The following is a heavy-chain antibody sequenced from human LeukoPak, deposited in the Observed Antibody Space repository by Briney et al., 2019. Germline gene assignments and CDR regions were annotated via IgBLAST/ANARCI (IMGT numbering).Heavy chain of an antibody. CDR2: TYPGTSET. V-gene: IGHV5-51*01. CDR3: TRGDIVLVSAVGAYNWFDS. CDR1: GYSFTTFW. Sequence: GESLKISCKASGYSFTTFWIGWVRQMPGKGLEWTGVTYPGTSETRYSPSFRGQVTISADKSITTAYLQWSSLKASDSAIYYCTRGDIVLVSAVGAYNWFDSWGQGTLVTVSS. D-gene: IGHD2-2*01. J-gene: IGHJ5*01.